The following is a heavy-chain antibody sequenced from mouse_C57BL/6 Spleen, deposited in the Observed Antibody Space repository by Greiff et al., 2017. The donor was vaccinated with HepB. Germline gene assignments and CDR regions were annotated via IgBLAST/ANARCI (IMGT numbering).Heavy chain of an antibody. J-gene: IGHJ2*01. Sequence: EVKLLESGPGLVKPSQSLSLTCSVTGYSITSGYYWNWIRQFPGNKLEWMGYISYDGSNNYNPSLKNRISITRDTSKNQFFLKLNSVTTEDTATYYCAVVTGRYFDYWGQGTTLTVSS. CDR2: ISYDGSN. CDR3: AVVTGRYFDY. V-gene: IGHV3-6*01. D-gene: IGHD2-1*01. CDR1: GYSITSGYY.